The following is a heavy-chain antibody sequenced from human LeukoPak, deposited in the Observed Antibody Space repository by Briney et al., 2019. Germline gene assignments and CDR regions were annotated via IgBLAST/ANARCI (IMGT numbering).Heavy chain of an antibody. CDR2: ISGGGGTTYYA. Sequence: GGSLTLSCAASGFTFSGYAMSWVRQSPGKGLEWVSAISGGGGTTYYAYYADSVKGRFTISRANSKNTLYLLMNSLRAEDTAVYYCAKDEVFNRLGSYLRTDAFDIWGQGTMVTVSS. CDR3: AKDEVFNRLGSYLRTDAFDI. J-gene: IGHJ3*02. V-gene: IGHV3-23*01. CDR1: GFTFSGYA. D-gene: IGHD1-26*01.